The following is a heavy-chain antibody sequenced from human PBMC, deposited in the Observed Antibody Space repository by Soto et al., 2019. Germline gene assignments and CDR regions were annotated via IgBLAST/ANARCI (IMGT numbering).Heavy chain of an antibody. CDR1: GGSISSGGYS. CDR3: ARGPPHV. V-gene: IGHV4-30-2*01. J-gene: IGHJ4*02. CDR2: IYHSGST. Sequence: QLQLQESGSGLVKPSQTLSLTCAVSGGSISSGGYSWSWIRQPPGKGLEWIGYIYHSGSTYYNPPXXXRXXISVNPSKNQFSLKPSSVTAADTAVYYCARGPPHVWGQGTLVTVSS. D-gene: IGHD3-16*01.